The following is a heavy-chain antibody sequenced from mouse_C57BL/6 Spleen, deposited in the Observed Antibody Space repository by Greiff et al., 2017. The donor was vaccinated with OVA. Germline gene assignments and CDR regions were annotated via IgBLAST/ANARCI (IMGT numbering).Heavy chain of an antibody. J-gene: IGHJ3*01. V-gene: IGHV1-82*01. Sequence: VQLQQSGPELVKPGASVKISCKASGYAFSSSWMNWVKQRPGKGLEWIGRIYPGDGDTNYNGKFKGKATLTADKSSSTAYMQLSSLTSEDSAVYFCARWETAQATYAYWGQGTLVTVSA. D-gene: IGHD3-2*02. CDR1: GYAFSSSW. CDR2: IYPGDGDT. CDR3: ARWETAQATYAY.